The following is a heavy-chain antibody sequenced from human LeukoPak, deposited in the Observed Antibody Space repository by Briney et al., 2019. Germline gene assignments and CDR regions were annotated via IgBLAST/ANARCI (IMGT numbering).Heavy chain of an antibody. Sequence: GGSLRLSCAASRFTFSTYWMSWVRQAPGKGLEWVSSISGSGGSTYYADSVKGRFTISRDNSKNTLYQEMNSLRAEDTAIYYCAKIVYRSGSSWYAFDYWGQGTLVTVSS. CDR3: AKIVYRSGSSWYAFDY. V-gene: IGHV3-23*01. CDR1: RFTFSTYW. D-gene: IGHD6-13*01. CDR2: ISGSGGST. J-gene: IGHJ4*02.